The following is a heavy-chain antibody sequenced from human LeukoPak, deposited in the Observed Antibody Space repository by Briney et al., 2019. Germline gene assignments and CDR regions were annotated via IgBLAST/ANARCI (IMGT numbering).Heavy chain of an antibody. CDR2: ISSSGSTI. J-gene: IGHJ4*02. CDR1: GFTFSSYE. CDR3: AKDHVLLWFGESTSFDY. Sequence: GGSLRLSCAASGFTFSSYEMNWVRQAPGKGLEWVSYISSSGSTIYYADSVKGRFTISRDNSKNTLYLQMNSLRAEDTAVYYCAKDHVLLWFGESTSFDYWGQGTLVTVSS. V-gene: IGHV3-48*03. D-gene: IGHD3-10*01.